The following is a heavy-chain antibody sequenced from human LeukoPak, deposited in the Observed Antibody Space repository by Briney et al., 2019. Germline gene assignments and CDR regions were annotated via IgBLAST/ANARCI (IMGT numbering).Heavy chain of an antibody. CDR2: IYGGNSET. D-gene: IGHD6-19*01. V-gene: IGHV5-51*01. Sequence: PGESLKISCKGSGYRYSDYWIGWVRPMPGKGLEWMGIIYGGNSETRYSPSLQGQVTISADKSINTAYLQWSSLKASDTAMYYCARTTTYSSGWYGAYWGQGTLVTVSS. CDR1: GYRYSDYW. CDR3: ARTTTYSSGWYGAY. J-gene: IGHJ4*02.